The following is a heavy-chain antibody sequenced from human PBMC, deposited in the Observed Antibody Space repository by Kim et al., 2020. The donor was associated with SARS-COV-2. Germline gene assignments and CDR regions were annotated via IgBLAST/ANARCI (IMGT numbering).Heavy chain of an antibody. J-gene: IGHJ4*02. CDR3: ARASYCSGGSCKEFDY. V-gene: IGHV1-46*01. Sequence: KFQGRVTMTRDTSTSPVYMELSSLRSEDPAVYYCARASYCSGGSCKEFDYWGQGTLVTVSS. D-gene: IGHD2-15*01.